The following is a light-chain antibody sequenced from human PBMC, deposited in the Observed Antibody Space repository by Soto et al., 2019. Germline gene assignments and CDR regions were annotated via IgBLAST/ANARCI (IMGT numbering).Light chain of an antibody. CDR1: SSDVGGYNY. CDR3: YTSTSSNTPFYD. V-gene: IGLV2-14*03. Sequence: QSVLTQPASVSGSPGQSITISCTGTSSDVGGYNYVSWYQHHPGKAPKLMIYDVSNRPSGVSNRFSASQSGNTASLNISELQAEDEAFYYCYTSTSSNTPFYDFGTGTKVPVL. J-gene: IGLJ1*01. CDR2: DVS.